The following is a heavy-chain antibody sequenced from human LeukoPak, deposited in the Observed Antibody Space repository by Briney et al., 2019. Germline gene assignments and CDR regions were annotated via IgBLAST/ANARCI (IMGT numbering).Heavy chain of an antibody. CDR1: GRSFSNYS. V-gene: IGHV4-34*01. CDR3: ARSTGDYYDSMENAFDI. CDR2: INHSGST. Sequence: SETLSLTCAVYGRSFSNYSWSWIRQPPGKGLEWVGEINHSGSTNYNPSLRSRVAISVDKSKNQFSLKLSSVTAADTAVYYCARSTGDYYDSMENAFDIWGQGTKVTVSS. D-gene: IGHD3-22*01. J-gene: IGHJ3*02.